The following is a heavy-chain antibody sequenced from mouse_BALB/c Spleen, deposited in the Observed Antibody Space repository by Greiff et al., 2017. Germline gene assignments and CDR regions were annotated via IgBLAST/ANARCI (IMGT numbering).Heavy chain of an antibody. D-gene: IGHD1-1*01. CDR2: IYPYNGGT. CDR3: ARGREYYGSSYLDY. Sequence: VQLKESGPELVKPGASVKISCKASGYTFTDYNMHWVKQSHGKSLEWIGYIYPYNGGTGYNQKFKSKATLTVDKSSSTAYMQLSSLTSEDSAVYYCARGREYYGSSYLDYWGQGTTLTVSS. V-gene: IGHV1S29*02. CDR1: GYTFTDYN. J-gene: IGHJ2*01.